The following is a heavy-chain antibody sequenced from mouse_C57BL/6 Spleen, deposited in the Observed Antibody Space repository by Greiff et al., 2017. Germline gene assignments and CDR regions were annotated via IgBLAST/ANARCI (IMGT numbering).Heavy chain of an antibody. J-gene: IGHJ3*01. CDR3: AADDGFQAWFAY. Sequence: VQLQQSGPELVKPGASVKISCKASGYAFSSSWLNWVKQRPGKGLEWIGRIYPGDGDTNYNGKFKGKATLTADKSSSTAYMQLSSLTSEDSAVYFCAADDGFQAWFAYWGQGTLVTVSA. CDR1: GYAFSSSW. V-gene: IGHV1-82*01. CDR2: IYPGDGDT. D-gene: IGHD2-3*01.